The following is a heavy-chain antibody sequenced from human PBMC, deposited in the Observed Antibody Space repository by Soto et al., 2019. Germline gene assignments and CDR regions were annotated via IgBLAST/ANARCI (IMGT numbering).Heavy chain of an antibody. D-gene: IGHD6-13*01. CDR3: ASSAGLDHLLNYYGLNV. Sequence: SVKVSCKASGGTFTSTAFSWVRQAPGQGLEWMGGIIPVLGTPNYAQKFQARLTVTADASTTTVHTELSSLRSDDTAVYYCASSAGLDHLLNYYGLNVWGQGTTVTVSS. CDR2: IIPVLGTP. CDR1: GGTFTSTA. V-gene: IGHV1-69*13. J-gene: IGHJ6*02.